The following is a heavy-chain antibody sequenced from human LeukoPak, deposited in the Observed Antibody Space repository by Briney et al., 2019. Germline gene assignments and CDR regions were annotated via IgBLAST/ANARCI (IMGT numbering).Heavy chain of an antibody. J-gene: IGHJ4*02. D-gene: IGHD5-24*01. CDR1: GFTFNGYA. CDR2: ISYDGSNK. CDR3: VKGRDGYGDY. Sequence: TGGSLRLSCAASGFTFNGYAMQWVRQAPGKGLQWVAFISYDGSNKYYADSAKGRFTISRDNSKNTLYLQMNSLRGDDTAVYYCVKGRDGYGDYWGQGTLVTVSS. V-gene: IGHV3-30*04.